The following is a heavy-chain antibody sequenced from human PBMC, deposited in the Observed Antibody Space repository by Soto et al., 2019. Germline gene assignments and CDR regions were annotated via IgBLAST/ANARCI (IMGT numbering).Heavy chain of an antibody. J-gene: IGHJ6*02. Sequence: SETLSLTCTVSGGSVSSGSYYWSWIRQPPGKGLEWIGYIYYSGSTNYNTSLKSRITISVDTSKNQFSLKLSSVTAADTAVYYCARGGVVVPAAIGYYYYYYGMDVWGQGTTVTVSS. CDR1: GGSVSSGSYY. CDR2: IYYSGST. V-gene: IGHV4-61*01. D-gene: IGHD2-2*01. CDR3: ARGGVVVPAAIGYYYYYYGMDV.